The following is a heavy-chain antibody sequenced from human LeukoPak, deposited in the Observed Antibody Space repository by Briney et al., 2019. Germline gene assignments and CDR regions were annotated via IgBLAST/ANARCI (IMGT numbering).Heavy chain of an antibody. V-gene: IGHV4-38-2*02. CDR2: IYHSGST. CDR1: GGSIRTYY. Sequence: PSETLSLTCTFSGGSIRTYYWGWIRQPPGKGLEWIGSIYHSGSTYYNPSLKSRVTISVDTSKNQFSLKLSSVTAADTAVYYCARDKCSGGSCYDWFDPWGQGTLVTVSS. J-gene: IGHJ5*02. D-gene: IGHD2-15*01. CDR3: ARDKCSGGSCYDWFDP.